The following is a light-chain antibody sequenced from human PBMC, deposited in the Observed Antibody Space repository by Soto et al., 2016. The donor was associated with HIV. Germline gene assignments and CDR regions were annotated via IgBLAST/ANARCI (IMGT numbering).Light chain of an antibody. CDR3: QAWDISTADVV. J-gene: IGLJ2*01. Sequence: SYDLTQPPSVSVSPGQAARITCSGDELGDKYASWYQQRPGQSPVLVIYQDNKRPSGIPERFSGSTSGNTATLTISGTQAMDEADYYCQAWDISTADVVFGGGTKLTVL. CDR1: ELGDKY. V-gene: IGLV3-1*01. CDR2: QDN.